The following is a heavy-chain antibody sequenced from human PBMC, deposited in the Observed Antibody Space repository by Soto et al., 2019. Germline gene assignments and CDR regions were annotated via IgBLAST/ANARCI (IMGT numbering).Heavy chain of an antibody. Sequence: EVQLVESGGGLVQPGGSLRLSCAASGFTFSSYSMNWVRQAPGKGLEWVSYISSSSSTIYYADSVKGRFTISRDNAKNSLYLQMNSLRAEDTAVYYCARAGITTVRGVIITSYYYYMDVWGKGTTVTVSS. D-gene: IGHD3-10*01. CDR3: ARAGITTVRGVIITSYYYYMDV. V-gene: IGHV3-48*01. CDR1: GFTFSSYS. CDR2: ISSSSSTI. J-gene: IGHJ6*03.